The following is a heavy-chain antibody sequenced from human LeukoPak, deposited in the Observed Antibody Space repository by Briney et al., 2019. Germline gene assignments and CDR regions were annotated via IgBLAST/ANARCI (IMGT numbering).Heavy chain of an antibody. CDR1: GFTFSNSD. J-gene: IGHJ6*02. CDR3: RRPCGGDRDYYYYGMDV. D-gene: IGHD2-21*02. V-gene: IGHV3-35*01. CDR2: VSWNGSRT. Sequence: PGGSLRLSCAASGFTFSNSDMNWVHQAPGKGLEWVSGVSWNGSRTHYADSVKGRFIISRDNSRNTLYLQTNSLRAEDTAVYYYRRPCGGDRDYYYYGMDVWGQGTTVTVSS.